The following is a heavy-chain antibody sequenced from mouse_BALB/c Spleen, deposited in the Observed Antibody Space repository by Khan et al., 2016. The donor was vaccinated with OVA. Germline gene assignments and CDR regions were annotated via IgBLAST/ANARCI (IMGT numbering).Heavy chain of an antibody. V-gene: IGHV9-3-1*01. J-gene: IGHJ4*01. CDR3: ARPSYFAYVLGN. D-gene: IGHD2-10*01. CDR1: GHTFTKFG. CDR2: INTYTGEP. Sequence: QIQLVQSGPEVKKPGETVKISCKASGHTFTKFGMNWVKQAPGKGLKWMGWINTYTGEPTYADDFNGRFAFSLETSASTAYLPINNLKNEDTATYDVARPSYFAYVLGNWGQGTSVTVSS.